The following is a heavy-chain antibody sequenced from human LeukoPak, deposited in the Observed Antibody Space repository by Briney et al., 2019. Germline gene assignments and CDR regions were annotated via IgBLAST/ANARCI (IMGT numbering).Heavy chain of an antibody. J-gene: IGHJ4*02. CDR3: ARDMSGYTFDY. CDR1: GFTFSSYW. CDR2: IYSGGST. V-gene: IGHV3-53*01. D-gene: IGHD3-3*01. Sequence: GGSLRLSCAASGFTFSSYWMSWVRQAPGKGLEWVSVIYSGGSTYYADSVKGRFTISRDNSKNTLYLQMNSLRAEDTAVYYCARDMSGYTFDYWGQGTLVTVSS.